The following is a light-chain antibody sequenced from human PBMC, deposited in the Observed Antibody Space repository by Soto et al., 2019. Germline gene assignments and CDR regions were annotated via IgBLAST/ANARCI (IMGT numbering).Light chain of an antibody. J-gene: IGKJ1*01. Sequence: EIVMTQSPATLSVSPGERATLSCRASQSVSSNLAWYQQKLGQAPRPLIYGASTRATGIPARLSGSGSGTEFTLTISSLQSEDFAVYYCQQYKNWPTLGQGTKVEIK. V-gene: IGKV3-15*01. CDR2: GAS. CDR1: QSVSSN. CDR3: QQYKNWPT.